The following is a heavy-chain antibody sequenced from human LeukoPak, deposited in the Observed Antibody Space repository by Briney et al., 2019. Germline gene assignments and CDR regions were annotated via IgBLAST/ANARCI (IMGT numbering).Heavy chain of an antibody. CDR1: GFSFRDYE. Sequence: GGSLRLSCAASGFSFRDYEMNWVRQAPGKGLEWVLYISITSNTIHYADSVKGRFTISRDNTKNSLHLQMTRLRADDTAVYYCARGALDAYDSWGQGTPVTVSS. CDR3: ARGALDAYDS. J-gene: IGHJ5*01. D-gene: IGHD5-24*01. CDR2: ISITSNTI. V-gene: IGHV3-48*03.